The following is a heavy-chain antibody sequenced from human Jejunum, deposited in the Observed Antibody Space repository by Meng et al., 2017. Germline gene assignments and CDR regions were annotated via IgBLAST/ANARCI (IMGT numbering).Heavy chain of an antibody. V-gene: IGHV3-33*01. CDR3: ARGRLDYGVHNWYFDL. D-gene: IGHD4-17*01. Sequence: GESLKISCAASGFTFSNYGMHWVRQAPGKGLEWVALIYYDGSNKYYADSVKGRFTVSRDNFKNTLDLQMNSLRAEGTAVYFCARGRLDYGVHNWYFDLWGRGTLVTVSS. CDR1: GFTFSNYG. CDR2: IYYDGSNK. J-gene: IGHJ2*01.